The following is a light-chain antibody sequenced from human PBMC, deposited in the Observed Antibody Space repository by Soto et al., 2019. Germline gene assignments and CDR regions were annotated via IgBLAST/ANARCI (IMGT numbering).Light chain of an antibody. CDR2: EVS. Sequence: QSVLTQPASVFGSPGQSITFSCTGTSSDVGGYNFVSWYQQHPGKAPKLMIYEVSRRPSGVSNRFSGSKSGNTASLTISGLQPEGEADYYCSSYTTSTTVVFGTGTKLTVL. CDR3: SSYTTSTTVV. J-gene: IGLJ1*01. CDR1: SSDVGGYNF. V-gene: IGLV2-14*03.